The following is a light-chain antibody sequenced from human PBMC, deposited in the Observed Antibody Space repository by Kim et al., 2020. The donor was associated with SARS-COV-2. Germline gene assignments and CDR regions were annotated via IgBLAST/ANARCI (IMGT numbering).Light chain of an antibody. CDR3: SAWDSSLTAWV. CDR2: RSN. V-gene: IGLV10-54*01. CDR1: SNNVGDQG. J-gene: IGLJ3*02. Sequence: QTATLTDPGTSNNVGDQGAVWLQRHQGRPPRLLSYRSNNRPSGISERISASRSRNTASLTIAGLQPDDEADYYCSAWDSSLTAWVFGGGTQLTVL.